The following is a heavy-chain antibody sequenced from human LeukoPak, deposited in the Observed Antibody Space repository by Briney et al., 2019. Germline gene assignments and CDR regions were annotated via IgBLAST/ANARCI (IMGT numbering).Heavy chain of an antibody. V-gene: IGHV3-23*01. CDR3: AKDRFFELLRYYFDY. CDR1: GFTFSSYA. Sequence: GGSLRLSCAASGFTFSSYAMSWVRQAPGKGLEWVSAISGSGGSTYYADSVKGRFTISRDNSKNTLYLQMNSLRAEDTAVYYCAKDRFFELLRYYFDYWGQGTLVTVSS. D-gene: IGHD1-26*01. J-gene: IGHJ4*02. CDR2: ISGSGGST.